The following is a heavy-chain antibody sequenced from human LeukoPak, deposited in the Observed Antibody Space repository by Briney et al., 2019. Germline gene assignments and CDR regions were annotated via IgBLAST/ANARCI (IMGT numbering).Heavy chain of an antibody. Sequence: GRSLRLSCAASGFTFSSYGMHWVRQAPGKGLEWVAVISYDGSNKYYADSVKGRFTISRDNSKNTLYLQMNSLRAEDTAVYYCAKGSGSSSWYAFPYYWGRGTLVTVSS. CDR1: GFTFSSYG. J-gene: IGHJ4*02. CDR3: AKGSGSSSWYAFPYY. CDR2: ISYDGSNK. V-gene: IGHV3-30*18. D-gene: IGHD6-13*01.